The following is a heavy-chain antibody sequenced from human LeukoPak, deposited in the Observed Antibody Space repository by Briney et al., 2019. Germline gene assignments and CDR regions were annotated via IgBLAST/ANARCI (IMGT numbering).Heavy chain of an antibody. CDR3: ARGRTGENTYVGGYYYMDV. Sequence: PSETLSLTCAVFGGSFSGYSWTWIRQPPGKGLEWTGKISDSGSANYNPSLKSRVTISVHASGNKFSLELSSATAADTAVYYCARGRTGENTYVGGYYYMDVWGKGTTVIVSS. CDR1: GGSFSGYS. CDR2: ISDSGSA. V-gene: IGHV4-34*01. D-gene: IGHD4-17*01. J-gene: IGHJ6*03.